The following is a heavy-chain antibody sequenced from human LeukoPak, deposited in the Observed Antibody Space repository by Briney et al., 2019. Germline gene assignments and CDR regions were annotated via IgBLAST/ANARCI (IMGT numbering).Heavy chain of an antibody. CDR1: GGSFSGYY. CDR2: INHSGST. V-gene: IGHV4-34*01. Sequence: KPSETLSLTCAVYGGSFSGYYWSWIRQPPGKGLEWIGEINHSGSTNYNPSLKSRVTISVDTSKNQFSLKLSSVTAADTAVYYCARGPSNRSSTSCYSGTTGAFDYWGQGTLVTVSS. D-gene: IGHD2-2*01. J-gene: IGHJ4*02. CDR3: ARGPSNRSSTSCYSGTTGAFDY.